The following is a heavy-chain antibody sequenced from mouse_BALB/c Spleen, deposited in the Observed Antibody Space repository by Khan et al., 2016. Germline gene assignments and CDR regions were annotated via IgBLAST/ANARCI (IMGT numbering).Heavy chain of an antibody. V-gene: IGHV9-3-1*01. J-gene: IGHJ3*01. CDR2: INTYTGEP. D-gene: IGHD2-4*01. Sequence: QIQLVQSGPELKKPGETVKISCKASGYTFTNYGMNWVKQAPGKGLKWMGWINTYTGEPTYADDFKGRFAFSLETSASTAYLQINNLKNEDTATYFCAREDYDRGFAYWGQGTLVTVSA. CDR3: AREDYDRGFAY. CDR1: GYTFTNYG.